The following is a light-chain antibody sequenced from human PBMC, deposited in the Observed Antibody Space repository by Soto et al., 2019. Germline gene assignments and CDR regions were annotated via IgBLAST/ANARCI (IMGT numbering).Light chain of an antibody. V-gene: IGKV3-20*01. J-gene: IGKJ1*01. CDR3: QQYTSSPRA. Sequence: EIVLTQSPGTLSLSPGESATLSCRASQSISSTFVAWYQQKPGQAPRLLIYAASSRATGIPDRFSGSGSGTDYTLTISRLEPEGFALYYCQQYTSSPRAFGQGTKVDIK. CDR1: QSISSTF. CDR2: AAS.